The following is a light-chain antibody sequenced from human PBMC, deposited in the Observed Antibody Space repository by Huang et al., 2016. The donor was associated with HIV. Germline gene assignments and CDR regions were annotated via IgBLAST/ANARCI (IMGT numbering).Light chain of an antibody. V-gene: IGKV1-27*01. CDR1: QGISYY. CDR3: QKYNSAPFT. Sequence: DIQMTQSHSSLSASVGDRVTITCRASQGISYYLAWYQHKQGKVPKLRIYAACTWRSGVTSRVSGSGSGSDFTLTISSLQPEDVATYYCQKYNSAPFTFGPGTKVDIK. J-gene: IGKJ3*01. CDR2: AAC.